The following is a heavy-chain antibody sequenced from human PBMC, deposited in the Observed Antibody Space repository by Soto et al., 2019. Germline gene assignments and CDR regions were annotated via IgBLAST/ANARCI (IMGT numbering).Heavy chain of an antibody. CDR3: ARYEVDSSSSYSDGMDV. CDR2: IYYSGST. J-gene: IGHJ6*02. Sequence: PSETLSLTCTVSGGSISSGDYYWSWIRQPPGKGLEWIGYIYYSGSTYYNPSLKSRVTISVDTSKNQFSLKLSSVTAADTAVYYCARYEVDSSSSYSDGMDVWGQGTTVTVS. CDR1: GGSISSGDYY. V-gene: IGHV4-30-4*01. D-gene: IGHD6-13*01.